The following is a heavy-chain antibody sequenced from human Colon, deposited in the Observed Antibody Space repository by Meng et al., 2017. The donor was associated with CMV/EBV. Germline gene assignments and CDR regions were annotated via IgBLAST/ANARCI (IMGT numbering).Heavy chain of an antibody. CDR1: GYTFITYG. J-gene: IGHJ4*02. CDR2: INPNNGNT. V-gene: IGHV1-18*01. CDR3: ARDWGDTTKVIVDY. Sequence: SGYTFITYGISWLRQAPGQGLELMGWINPNNGNTVYAPRFRDRVTMTTDASTSTAYMELTSLTSDDTAVYYCARDWGDTTKVIVDYWGRGTLVTVSS. D-gene: IGHD3-16*01.